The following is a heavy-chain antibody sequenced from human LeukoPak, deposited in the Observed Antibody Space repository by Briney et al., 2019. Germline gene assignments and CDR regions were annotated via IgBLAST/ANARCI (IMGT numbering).Heavy chain of an antibody. CDR1: GFTFSSYA. CDR2: ISASGGTT. CDR3: AKAILMLYVTLDY. J-gene: IGHJ4*02. Sequence: GGSLRLSCAGSGFTFSSYAMSWVRQAPGKGLEWVSGISASGGTTYYADSVKGRFTISRDNSKNTMYLQLNSLRAEDTAVFYCAKAILMLYVTLDYWGQGTLVTVSS. V-gene: IGHV3-23*01. D-gene: IGHD2-8*01.